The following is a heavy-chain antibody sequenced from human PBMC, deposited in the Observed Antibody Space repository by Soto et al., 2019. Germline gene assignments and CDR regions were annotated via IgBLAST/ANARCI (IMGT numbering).Heavy chain of an antibody. V-gene: IGHV3-48*03. CDR3: ARDGGYSAYDLAWAYYYGLDV. CDR1: GFAFSNFE. CDR2: ISSSGSNI. J-gene: IGHJ6*02. D-gene: IGHD5-12*01. Sequence: GVSLRLSCAASGFAFSNFEMNWVRQAPGKGLEWVSYISSSGSNINYADSVKGRFTISRDNAKNSLYLQMNSLRAEDTAVYYCARDGGYSAYDLAWAYYYGLDVWGQGTTVTVSS.